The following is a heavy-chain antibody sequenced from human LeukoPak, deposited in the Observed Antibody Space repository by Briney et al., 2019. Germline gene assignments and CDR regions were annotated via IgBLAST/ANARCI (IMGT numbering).Heavy chain of an antibody. J-gene: IGHJ3*02. CDR3: ARAKRNGFDI. Sequence: GGSLRLSCAASGFTFSSYSMNWVRQAPGKGLEWVSYIIRSSSTIYYADSVKGRFTISRDNAKNSLYLQMNSLRAEDTAVYYCARAKRNGFDIWGQGTMVTVSS. V-gene: IGHV3-48*01. CDR2: IIRSSSTI. CDR1: GFTFSSYS.